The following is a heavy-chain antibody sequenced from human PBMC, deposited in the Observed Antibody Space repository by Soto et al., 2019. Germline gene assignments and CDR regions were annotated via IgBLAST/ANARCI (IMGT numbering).Heavy chain of an antibody. J-gene: IGHJ4*02. Sequence: GGSLRLSCAASGFTFSSYEMNWVRQAPGKGLEWVSYISSSGSTIYYADSVKGRFTISRDNAKNSLYLQMNSLRAEDTAVYYCARYPYDSSGYFDYWGQGTLVTVSS. CDR3: ARYPYDSSGYFDY. CDR1: GFTFSSYE. V-gene: IGHV3-48*03. CDR2: ISSSGSTI. D-gene: IGHD3-22*01.